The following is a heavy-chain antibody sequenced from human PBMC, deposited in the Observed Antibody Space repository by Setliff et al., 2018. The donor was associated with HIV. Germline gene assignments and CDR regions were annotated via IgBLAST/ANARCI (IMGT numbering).Heavy chain of an antibody. J-gene: IGHJ3*02. V-gene: IGHV3-7*03. Sequence: GGSLRLSCSASGFTFSSDWMSCVRRAPGKGLEWMANIKQDGSEKYYVDSVKGRFTISRDNARNSLYLQMNSLRAEDTAVYYCARGDFYDSSGYYTDAFDIWGQGTMVTVSS. CDR3: ARGDFYDSSGYYTDAFDI. D-gene: IGHD3-22*01. CDR1: GFTFSSDW. CDR2: IKQDGSEK.